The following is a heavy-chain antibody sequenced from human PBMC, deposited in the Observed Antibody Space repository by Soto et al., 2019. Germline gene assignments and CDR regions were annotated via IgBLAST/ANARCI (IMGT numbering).Heavy chain of an antibody. V-gene: IGHV3-30-3*01. CDR2: ISYDGSNK. D-gene: IGHD7-27*01. J-gene: IGHJ5*02. Sequence: QVQLVESGGGVVQPGRSLRLSCAASGFTFSSYAMHWVRQAPGKGLEWVAVISYDGSNKYYADSVKGRFTISRDNSKNTLQLQRNSPRAEDTAVYYSAGGGSKPGKERWFDPWGQGILVTVSS. CDR1: GFTFSSYA. CDR3: AGGGSKPGKERWFDP.